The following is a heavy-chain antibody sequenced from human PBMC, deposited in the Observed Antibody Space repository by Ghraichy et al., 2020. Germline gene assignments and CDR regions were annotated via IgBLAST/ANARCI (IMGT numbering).Heavy chain of an antibody. J-gene: IGHJ4*02. CDR2: IRGNGVKT. CDR1: GFTFSNSA. V-gene: IGHV3-23*01. CDR3: ARETDTTGWYSADY. Sequence: GGSLRLSCAAAGFTFSNSAMSWLRQAPGKGLEWVSAIRGNGVKTYYAASVKGRFTVSRDNSKNSVFLQMNSPRAEDTAVYYCARETDTTGWYSADYWGQGTQVTVSS. D-gene: IGHD6-19*01.